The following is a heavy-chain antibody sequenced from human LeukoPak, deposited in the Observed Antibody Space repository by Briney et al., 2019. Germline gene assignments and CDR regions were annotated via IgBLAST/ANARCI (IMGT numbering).Heavy chain of an antibody. V-gene: IGHV1-18*01. CDR1: GYTFTNYG. CDR3: ARDTDFSIDY. Sequence: ASVKVSCKASGYTFTNYGIAWVRQAPGQGLEWMGWINTRSGDAQLAHSLQARVTMTTDTSTSTASMELGSLGSGDTAVYYCARDTDFSIDYWGQGPLVTVSS. CDR2: INTRSGDA. D-gene: IGHD2/OR15-2a*01. J-gene: IGHJ4*02.